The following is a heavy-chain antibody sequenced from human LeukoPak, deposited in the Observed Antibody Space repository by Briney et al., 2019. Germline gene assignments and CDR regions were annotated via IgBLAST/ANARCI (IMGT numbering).Heavy chain of an antibody. D-gene: IGHD2-2*01. Sequence: PGGSLRLSCAASGFTFSSYAMSWVRQAPGKGLEWVSAISGSGGTTYYADSVKGRFTISRDNAKNSLYLQMNSLRAEDTAVYYCARVLAGIDYWGQGTLVTVSS. CDR3: ARVLAGIDY. CDR2: ISGSGGTT. J-gene: IGHJ4*02. CDR1: GFTFSSYA. V-gene: IGHV3-23*01.